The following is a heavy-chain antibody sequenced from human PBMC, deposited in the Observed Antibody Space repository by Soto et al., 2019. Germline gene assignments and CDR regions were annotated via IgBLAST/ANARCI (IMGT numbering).Heavy chain of an antibody. D-gene: IGHD3-22*01. CDR2: IYPGDSDT. J-gene: IGHJ3*02. CDR3: ARRSSSGYYCFDI. CDR1: GYSFTSYW. V-gene: IGHV5-51*01. Sequence: ECLKTSCKGSGYSFTSYWIGWVRQIPGKGLEWMGIIYPGDSDTRYSPSFQGQVTISADKSISTAYLQWSSLKASDTAMYYCARRSSSGYYCFDIWGQGTMVTVSS.